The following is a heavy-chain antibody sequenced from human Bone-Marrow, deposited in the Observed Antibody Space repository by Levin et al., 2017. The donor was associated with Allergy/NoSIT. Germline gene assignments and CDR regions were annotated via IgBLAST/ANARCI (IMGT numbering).Heavy chain of an antibody. J-gene: IGHJ4*02. Sequence: SVKVSCKASGGTFNTYAFSWVRQAPGQGLEWMGGFIPLLGTPNYAQKFQGRVTITADESTSTAYMELRSLRSDDTAVFYCARWAGVGPYRDYRWTPPSDYWGQGTLVSVSS. CDR1: GGTFNTYA. CDR3: ARWAGVGPYRDYRWTPPSDY. CDR2: FIPLLGTP. D-gene: IGHD4-11*01. V-gene: IGHV1-69*13.